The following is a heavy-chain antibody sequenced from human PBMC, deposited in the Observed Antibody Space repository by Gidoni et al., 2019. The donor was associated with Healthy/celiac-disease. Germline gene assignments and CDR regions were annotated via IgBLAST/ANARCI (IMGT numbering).Heavy chain of an antibody. CDR3: ARVTVDTAMENDAFDI. V-gene: IGHV4-30-2*01. CDR2: IYHSGST. J-gene: IGHJ3*02. CDR1: GGSISSGGYS. Sequence: QLQLQESGSGLVKPSQTLSLTCAVSGGSISSGGYSWSWIRQPPGKGLEWIGYIYHSGSTSYNPSLKSRVTISVDRSKNQFSRKLSSVTAADTAVYYCARVTVDTAMENDAFDIWGQGTMVTVSS. D-gene: IGHD5-18*01.